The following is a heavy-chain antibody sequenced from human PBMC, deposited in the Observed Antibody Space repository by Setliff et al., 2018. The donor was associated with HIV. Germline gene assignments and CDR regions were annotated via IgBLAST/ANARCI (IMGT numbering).Heavy chain of an antibody. D-gene: IGHD3-10*01. J-gene: IGHJ6*02. CDR2: IKQDGSEK. Sequence: LRLSCVASGFSFSTYWMSWVRQAPGKGLEWVANIKQDGSEKYYVDSVKGRFTISRDNAKKSLYLQMDSLRAEDTAVYYCARSYYGSTTSYGMDVWGQGTTVTVSS. CDR1: GFSFSTYW. V-gene: IGHV3-7*01. CDR3: ARSYYGSTTSYGMDV.